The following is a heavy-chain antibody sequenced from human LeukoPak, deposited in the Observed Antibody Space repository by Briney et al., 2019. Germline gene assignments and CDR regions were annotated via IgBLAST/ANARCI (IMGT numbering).Heavy chain of an antibody. V-gene: IGHV4-39*01. Sequence: PSETLSLTCTVSGGSISSSSYFWGWIRQPPGKGLEWIGRIYDSGSTYYNPSLKSRVTISVDTSKNQFSLKLSSVTAADTAVHYCASGVGYSGYDYAYRVYYMDVWGKGPTVAVSS. CDR3: ASGVGYSGYDYAYRVYYMDV. J-gene: IGHJ6*03. CDR1: GGSISSSSYF. CDR2: IYDSGST. D-gene: IGHD5-12*01.